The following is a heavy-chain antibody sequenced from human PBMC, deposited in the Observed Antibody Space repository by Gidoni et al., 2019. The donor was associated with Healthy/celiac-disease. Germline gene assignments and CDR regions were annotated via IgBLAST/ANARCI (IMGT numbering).Heavy chain of an antibody. CDR2: ISYDGSNK. D-gene: IGHD5-18*01. CDR3: AKMNTAMVYFDY. Sequence: VQLVESGGGVVQPGRSLRLSCAACGFTFSSYGMHWVRQAPGKGLEWVAVISYDGSNKYYADSVKGRFTSSRDDSKNTLYLQMNSLRAEDTAVYYCAKMNTAMVYFDYWGQGTLVTVSS. V-gene: IGHV3-30*18. CDR1: GFTFSSYG. J-gene: IGHJ4*02.